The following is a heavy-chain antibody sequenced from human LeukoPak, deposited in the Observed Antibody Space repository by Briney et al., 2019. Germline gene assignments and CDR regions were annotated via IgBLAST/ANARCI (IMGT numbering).Heavy chain of an antibody. CDR2: IKREFDSGAT. CDR3: ATIGHCRGDTCYEYYYYYMAV. V-gene: IGHV3-15*01. D-gene: IGHD2-15*01. Sequence: PGGSLRLSCAASGFTVSNAWMTWVRQAPGKGLEWVGLIKREFDSGATSYAAPVKGRFTVSRDNSKNTLYLQMNSLKTEDTATYYCATIGHCRGDTCYEYYYYYMAVWGKGTTVTVSS. CDR1: GFTVSNAW. J-gene: IGHJ6*03.